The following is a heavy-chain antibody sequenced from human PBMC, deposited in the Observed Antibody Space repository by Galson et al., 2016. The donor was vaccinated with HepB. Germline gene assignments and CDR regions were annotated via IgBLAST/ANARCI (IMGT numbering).Heavy chain of an antibody. CDR3: ARLRRSGFYYYYGIDV. D-gene: IGHD3-3*01. CDR2: IKSKTDGGTT. Sequence: SLRLSCAASGFTFSNAWMNWVRQAPGKGLEWVGRIKSKTDGGTTYYADSVKGRFTISRDNSKNTLYLQMNSLRAEDTAVYYCARLRRSGFYYYYGIDVWGQGTTVTVSS. J-gene: IGHJ6*02. CDR1: GFTFSNAW. V-gene: IGHV3-15*01.